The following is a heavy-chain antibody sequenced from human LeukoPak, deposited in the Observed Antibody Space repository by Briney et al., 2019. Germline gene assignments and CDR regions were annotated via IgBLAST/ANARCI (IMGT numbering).Heavy chain of an antibody. CDR1: GFTFSSYA. D-gene: IGHD4-23*01. J-gene: IGHJ4*02. CDR2: ISYDGSNK. Sequence: PGGSLRLSCAASGFTFSSYAMHWVRQAPGKGLEWVAVISYDGSNKYYADSVKGRFTISRDNSKNTLYLQMNSLRAEDTAVYYCARGTGGNSYGYFDYWGQGTLATVSS. CDR3: ARGTGGNSYGYFDY. V-gene: IGHV3-30*04.